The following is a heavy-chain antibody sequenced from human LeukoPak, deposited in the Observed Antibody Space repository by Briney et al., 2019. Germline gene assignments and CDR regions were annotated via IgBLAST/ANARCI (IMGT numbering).Heavy chain of an antibody. CDR2: IYYSGST. CDR3: ARARPRRAVAGTFDY. Sequence: SETLSLTCTVSGGSISSYYWSWIRRPPGKGLEWIGYIYYSGSTNYNPSLKSRVTISVDTSKNQFSLKLSSVTAADTAVYYCARARPRRAVAGTFDYWGQGTLVTVSS. D-gene: IGHD6-19*01. J-gene: IGHJ4*02. V-gene: IGHV4-59*01. CDR1: GGSISSYY.